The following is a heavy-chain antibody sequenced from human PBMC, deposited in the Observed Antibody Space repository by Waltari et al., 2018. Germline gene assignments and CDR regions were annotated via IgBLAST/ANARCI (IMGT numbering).Heavy chain of an antibody. J-gene: IGHJ2*01. CDR1: GGSISSGSYY. Sequence: QVQLQESGPGLVKPSQTLSLTCTVSGGSISSGSYYWSWIRQPAGKGLEWIGRIYTSGSTNYNPSLKSRVTISVDTSKNQFSLKLSSVTAADTAVYYCARESGSSGPINYWYFDLWGRGTLVTVSS. D-gene: IGHD3-22*01. CDR3: ARESGSSGPINYWYFDL. V-gene: IGHV4-61*02. CDR2: IYTSGST.